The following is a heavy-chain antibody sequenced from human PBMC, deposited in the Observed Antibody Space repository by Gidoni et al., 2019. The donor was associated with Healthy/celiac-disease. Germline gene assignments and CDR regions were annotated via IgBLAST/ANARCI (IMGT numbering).Heavy chain of an antibody. CDR1: GCNFSSYA. Sequence: EVQLVESGGGWVQPGGSLRRSCAASGCNFSSYAMHWVRQAPGKGLEYVSAISSNGGSTYYANSVKGRFTISRDNSKNTLYLQMGSLSAEDMAVYYCARRLNYYYYGMDVWGQGTTVTVSS. CDR3: ARRLNYYYYGMDV. V-gene: IGHV3-64*01. D-gene: IGHD2-8*01. J-gene: IGHJ6*02. CDR2: ISSNGGST.